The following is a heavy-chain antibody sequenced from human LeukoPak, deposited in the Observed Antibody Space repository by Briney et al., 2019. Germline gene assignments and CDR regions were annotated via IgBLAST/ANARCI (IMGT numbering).Heavy chain of an antibody. CDR2: ISPNSGGT. D-gene: IGHD1-26*01. Sequence: ASVKVCCKTSGYTFTGYYMHWVRQAPGQGLEWMGWISPNSGGTNYAQKFQGRVTMTRDTSINTAYMELSRLRSDDTAVYYCARGTGRWDYFDYWGQGTLVTVSS. J-gene: IGHJ4*02. CDR1: GYTFTGYY. CDR3: ARGTGRWDYFDY. V-gene: IGHV1-2*02.